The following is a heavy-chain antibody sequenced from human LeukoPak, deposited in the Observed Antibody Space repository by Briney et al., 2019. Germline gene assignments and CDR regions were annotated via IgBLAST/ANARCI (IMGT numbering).Heavy chain of an antibody. CDR2: IYYSGCT. Sequence: SETLSLTCTVSGESISGFYWTWIRQPPGKGLEWIGYIYYSGCTNYNPSLKSRVTISVDTSKNQFSLKLSSVTAADTAVYYCASRWFGELYNWFDPWGQGTLVTVSS. CDR1: GESISGFY. V-gene: IGHV4-59*12. J-gene: IGHJ5*02. CDR3: ASRWFGELYNWFDP. D-gene: IGHD3-10*01.